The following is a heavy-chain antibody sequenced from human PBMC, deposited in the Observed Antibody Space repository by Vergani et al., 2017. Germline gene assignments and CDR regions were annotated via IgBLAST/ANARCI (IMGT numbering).Heavy chain of an antibody. V-gene: IGHV1-69*04. Sequence: QVQLVQSGAEVKKPGSSVKVSCKASGGTFSSYAISWVRQAPGQGLEWMGRIIPILGIANYAQKFQGRVTITADKSTSTAYMELSSLRSEDTAVYYCAGVRRGRNYYDSSGXYDYGGQGTLVTVSS. J-gene: IGHJ4*02. CDR3: AGVRRGRNYYDSSGXYDY. CDR1: GGTFSSYA. CDR2: IIPILGIA. D-gene: IGHD3-22*01.